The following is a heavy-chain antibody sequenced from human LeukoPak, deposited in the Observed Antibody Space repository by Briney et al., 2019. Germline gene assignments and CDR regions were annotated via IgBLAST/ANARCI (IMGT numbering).Heavy chain of an antibody. D-gene: IGHD2-2*01. Sequence: SETLSLTCAVYGGSFSGYYWSWIRQPPGKGLEWIGEINHSGSTNYNPSLKSRVTISVDTSKNQFSLKLSSVTAADTAVYYCAREGCSSTNCYPPFDSWGQGTLVTVSS. CDR2: INHSGST. V-gene: IGHV4-34*01. CDR1: GGSFSGYY. J-gene: IGHJ4*02. CDR3: AREGCSSTNCYPPFDS.